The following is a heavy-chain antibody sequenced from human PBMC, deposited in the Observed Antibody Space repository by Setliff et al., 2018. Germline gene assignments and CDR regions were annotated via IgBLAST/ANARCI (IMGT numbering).Heavy chain of an antibody. V-gene: IGHV3-21*01. CDR2: ISSSSSYI. CDR3: ARKGVMGDYMDV. D-gene: IGHD3-16*01. Sequence: GGSLRLSCAASGFTFSSYWMSWVRQAPGKGLEWVSSISSSSSYIYYADSVKGRFTISRDNAKNSLYLQMNSLRAEDTAVYYCARKGVMGDYMDVWGQGTTVTVSS. J-gene: IGHJ6*02. CDR1: GFTFSSYW.